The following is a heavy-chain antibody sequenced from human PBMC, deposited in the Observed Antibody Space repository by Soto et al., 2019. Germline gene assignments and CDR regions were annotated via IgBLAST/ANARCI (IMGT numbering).Heavy chain of an antibody. J-gene: IGHJ5*02. D-gene: IGHD4-17*01. V-gene: IGHV2-5*02. Sequence: QITLKESGPTLVKPTQTLTLTCTFSGFSLTTSGVGVGWIRQPPGKALEWLALIYWDDDKRYSPSPKSRVTTPKDNTKNQMVLTMTNMAPADTATQFCANRTPTVTRWFDPWGQGTLVTVSS. CDR1: GFSLTTSGVG. CDR3: ANRTPTVTRWFDP. CDR2: IYWDDDK.